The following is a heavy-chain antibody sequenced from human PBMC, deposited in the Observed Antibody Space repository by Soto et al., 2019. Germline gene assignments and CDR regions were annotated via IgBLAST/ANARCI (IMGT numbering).Heavy chain of an antibody. D-gene: IGHD3-16*01. Sequence: LSLTCAASGFTFSSYAMSWVRQAPGKGLEWVSAISGSGGSTYYADSVKGRFTISRDNSKNTLYLQMNSLRAEDTAVYYCAKGSWGETYNWFDPWGQGTLVTVSS. CDR1: GFTFSSYA. CDR3: AKGSWGETYNWFDP. CDR2: ISGSGGST. V-gene: IGHV3-23*01. J-gene: IGHJ5*02.